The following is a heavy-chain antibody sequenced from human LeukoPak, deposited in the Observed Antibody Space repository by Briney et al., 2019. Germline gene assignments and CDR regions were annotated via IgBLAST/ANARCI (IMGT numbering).Heavy chain of an antibody. Sequence: SETLSLTCTGSGGSISSYYWSWIRQPAGKGLEWIGRIYTSGSTNYNPSLKSRVTMSVDTSKNQFSLKLSSVTAADTAVYYCVGYYGSGSSLYYFDYWGQGTLVTVSS. D-gene: IGHD3-10*01. J-gene: IGHJ4*02. V-gene: IGHV4-4*07. CDR2: IYTSGST. CDR3: VGYYGSGSSLYYFDY. CDR1: GGSISSYY.